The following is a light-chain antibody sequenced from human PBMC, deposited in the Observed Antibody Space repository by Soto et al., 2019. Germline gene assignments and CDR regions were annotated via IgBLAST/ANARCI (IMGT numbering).Light chain of an antibody. CDR1: SSDVGGYNF. Sequence: QSALTQPASVSGSPGQSITISCTGTSSDVGGYNFVSWYQQHPGKAPKLLIYEVSYRPSGVSNRFSGSKSGNTASLTIFGLQAEDEGDYYCSSYTSSSSRVFGGGTKVTVL. CDR3: SSYTSSSSRV. V-gene: IGLV2-14*01. CDR2: EVS. J-gene: IGLJ3*02.